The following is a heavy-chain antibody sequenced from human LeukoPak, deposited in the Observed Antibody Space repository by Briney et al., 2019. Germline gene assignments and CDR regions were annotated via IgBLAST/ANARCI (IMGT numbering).Heavy chain of an antibody. J-gene: IGHJ3*02. CDR1: GGSISSSSYY. Sequence: SETLSLTCTVSGGSISSSSYYRGWIRQPPGKGLEWIGSIYYSGSTYYNPSLKSRVTISVDTSKNQFSLKLSSVTAADTAVYYCARESKIVGATYGKDAFDIWGQGTMVTVSS. D-gene: IGHD1-26*01. CDR3: ARESKIVGATYGKDAFDI. V-gene: IGHV4-39*01. CDR2: IYYSGST.